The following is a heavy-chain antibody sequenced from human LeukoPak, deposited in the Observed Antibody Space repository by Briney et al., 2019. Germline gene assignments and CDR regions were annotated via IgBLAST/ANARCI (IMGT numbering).Heavy chain of an antibody. Sequence: SETLSLTCAVSGGSISSYYWSWIRQPPGKGLEWMGDIYYGGSTNYNPSLQSRGTISVDTSKNQFPLQLSSVTAADTAVYYCPRAHLHCSSASCYSDWFDPWGQGTLVTVSS. CDR3: PRAHLHCSSASCYSDWFDP. CDR2: IYYGGST. CDR1: GGSISSYY. D-gene: IGHD2-2*02. V-gene: IGHV4-59*08. J-gene: IGHJ5*02.